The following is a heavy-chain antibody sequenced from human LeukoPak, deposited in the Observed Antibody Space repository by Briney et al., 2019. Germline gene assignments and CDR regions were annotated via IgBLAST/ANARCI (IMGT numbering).Heavy chain of an antibody. CDR3: ARGYYYDSSGYGVRVGWFDP. CDR2: ISYDGSNK. CDR1: GFTFSSYA. D-gene: IGHD3-22*01. Sequence: GRSLRLSCAASGFTFSSYAMHRVRQAPGKGLEWVAVISYDGSNKYYADSVKGRFTISRDNSKNTLYLQMNSLRAEDTAVYYCARGYYYDSSGYGVRVGWFDPWGQGTLVTVSS. J-gene: IGHJ5*02. V-gene: IGHV3-30*01.